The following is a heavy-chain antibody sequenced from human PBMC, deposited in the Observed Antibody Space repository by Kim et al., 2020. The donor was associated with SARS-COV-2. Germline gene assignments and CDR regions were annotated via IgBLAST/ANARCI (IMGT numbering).Heavy chain of an antibody. D-gene: IGHD6-13*01. Sequence: YADSVKGRLTISRDNSKNTLYLQMNSLRAEDTAVYYCAKGSRSSSSWTDYWGQGTLVTVSS. J-gene: IGHJ4*02. CDR3: AKGSRSSSSWTDY. V-gene: IGHV3-30-3*02.